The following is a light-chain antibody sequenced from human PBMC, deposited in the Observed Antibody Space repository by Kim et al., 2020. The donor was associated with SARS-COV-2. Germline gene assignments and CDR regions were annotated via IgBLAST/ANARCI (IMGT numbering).Light chain of an antibody. CDR2: KAS. CDR3: QQYKSYSA. Sequence: YASIGDRVIITCRASQNINTWLAWYQQKPGKAPKLLIYKASNLQSGVPSRFSGNGSGTEFTLTISSLQPDDFATYYCQQYKSYSAFGQGTKVDIK. CDR1: QNINTW. V-gene: IGKV1-5*03. J-gene: IGKJ1*01.